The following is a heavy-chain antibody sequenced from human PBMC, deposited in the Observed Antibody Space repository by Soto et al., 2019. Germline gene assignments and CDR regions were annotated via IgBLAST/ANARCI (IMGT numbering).Heavy chain of an antibody. Sequence: GGSLRLSCATSGFSFSNYAMSWVRQAPGKGLEWVAAITSVGYTYYVDSLKGRFTISRDNSKNTLYLQMNSLRAEDTAVYYCAKDLIDYSNSYFDYWGQGTLVTVSS. J-gene: IGHJ4*02. CDR3: AKDLIDYSNSYFDY. CDR1: GFSFSNYA. V-gene: IGHV3-23*01. D-gene: IGHD4-4*01. CDR2: ITSVGYT.